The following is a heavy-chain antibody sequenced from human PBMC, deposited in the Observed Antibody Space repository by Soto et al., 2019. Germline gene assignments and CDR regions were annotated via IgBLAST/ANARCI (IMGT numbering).Heavy chain of an antibody. J-gene: IGHJ4*02. CDR1: GFIFSNFA. CDR3: VTAVRTRLDN. CDR2: IRQSGDRS. Sequence: PGGSLRLSCAASGFIFSNFAMYWVRRAPGKGLEWVSSIRQSGDRSSYADSAKGRFTISRDNSKNTLYLKMNGLRLDDTAVYYCVTAVRTRLDNWGPGTLVTVSS. V-gene: IGHV3-23*01. D-gene: IGHD3-10*01.